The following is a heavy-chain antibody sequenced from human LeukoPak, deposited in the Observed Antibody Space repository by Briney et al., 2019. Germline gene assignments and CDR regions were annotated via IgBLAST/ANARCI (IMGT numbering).Heavy chain of an antibody. CDR2: FKGRGGIT. D-gene: IGHD1-14*01. CDR3: VSRVGLTTCTDV. CDR1: GIPLSSHM. J-gene: IGHJ6*02. V-gene: IGHV3-23*01. Sequence: PGGSLRLSCAASGIPLSSHMMGWFRQAPGKGLEWVSYFKGRGGITDYADSVKGRFTVLRDSSKDTLFLQMNSLRGEDTAVYYCVSRVGLTTCTDVWGQGTTVTVSS.